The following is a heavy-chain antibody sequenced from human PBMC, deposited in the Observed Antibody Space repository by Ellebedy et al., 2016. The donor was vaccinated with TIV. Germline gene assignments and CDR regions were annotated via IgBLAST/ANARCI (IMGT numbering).Heavy chain of an antibody. CDR2: ITTSSSTI. CDR3: AKGLFPDYYDISGDAFDI. V-gene: IGHV3-48*01. D-gene: IGHD3-22*01. CDR1: SFLINSYA. J-gene: IGHJ3*02. Sequence: GGSLRLSXAGSSFLINSYAIHWVRQAPGKGLEWVSYITTSSSTIYYADSVKGRFTISRDNSKNTLYLQMNSLRAEDTAVYYCAKGLFPDYYDISGDAFDIWGQGTMVTVSS.